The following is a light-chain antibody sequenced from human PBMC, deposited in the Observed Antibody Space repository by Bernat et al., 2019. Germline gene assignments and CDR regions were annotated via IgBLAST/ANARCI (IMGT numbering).Light chain of an antibody. CDR3: AAWDDSVSGAV. Sequence: QSVLTQPPSASGTPGQRVTISCSGSSSNIGSYYVYWYQQFPGTSPKLLIYEINHRPSGVPARFSGSKSGTSASLAISGLRSEDEADYYCAAWDDSVSGAVFGGGTQLTVL. CDR1: SSNIGSYY. J-gene: IGLJ3*02. CDR2: EIN. V-gene: IGLV1-47*01.